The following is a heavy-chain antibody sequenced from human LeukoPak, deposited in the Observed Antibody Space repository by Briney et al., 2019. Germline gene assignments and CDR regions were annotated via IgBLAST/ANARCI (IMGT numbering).Heavy chain of an antibody. V-gene: IGHV1-69*06. CDR3: ASVSGYSYGSSDWFDP. CDR2: IIPIFGTA. J-gene: IGHJ5*02. CDR1: GGTFSSYA. D-gene: IGHD5-18*01. Sequence: SVKVSCKASGGTFSSYAISWVRQAPGQGLEWMGGIIPIFGTANYAQKFQGRVTITADKSTSTAYMELSSLRSEDTAVYYCASVSGYSYGSSDWFDPWGQGTLVTVSS.